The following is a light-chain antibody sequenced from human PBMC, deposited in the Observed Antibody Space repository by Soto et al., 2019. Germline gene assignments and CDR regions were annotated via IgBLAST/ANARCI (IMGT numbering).Light chain of an antibody. CDR1: QGISGF. V-gene: IGKV1-33*01. CDR3: QQYGNLPHT. CDR2: DAS. J-gene: IGKJ2*01. Sequence: DLQMTQSPSSLSASVGDRVSITCQASQGISGFLNWYQQRPGKPPKLLIYDASKLETQVPSRFSGSGSGTDFTLTINSLQPEDFATYYCQQYGNLPHTFGQGTKVEI.